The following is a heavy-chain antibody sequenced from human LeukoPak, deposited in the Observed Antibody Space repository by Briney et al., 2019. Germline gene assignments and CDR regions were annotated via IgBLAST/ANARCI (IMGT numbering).Heavy chain of an antibody. CDR2: IYYSGST. D-gene: IGHD3-22*01. J-gene: IGHJ4*02. CDR3: ARHDGRCDSSGYGEY. Sequence: PSETLSLTCTVSGGSISSSSYYWGWIRQPPGKGLEWIGSIYYSGSTYYNPSLKSRVTISVDTSKNQFSLKLSSVTAADTAVYYCARHDGRCDSSGYGEYWGQGTLVTVSS. V-gene: IGHV4-39*01. CDR1: GGSISSSSYY.